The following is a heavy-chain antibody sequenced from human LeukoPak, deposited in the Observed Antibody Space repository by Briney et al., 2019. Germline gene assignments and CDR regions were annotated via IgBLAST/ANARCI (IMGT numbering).Heavy chain of an antibody. CDR2: ISSNGDST. V-gene: IGHV3-64*01. CDR1: GFTFSTYA. D-gene: IGHD4-17*01. J-gene: IGHJ4*02. CDR3: ARSEQKDFGDYEFDY. Sequence: LSGGSLPLSCPASGFTFSTYAMHWLRQAPGKGLEYVSAISSNGDSTYYANSVKGRFTISRDNSKNTLYLQMGSLRAEDMAVYYCARSEQKDFGDYEFDYCGQATLVTVSS.